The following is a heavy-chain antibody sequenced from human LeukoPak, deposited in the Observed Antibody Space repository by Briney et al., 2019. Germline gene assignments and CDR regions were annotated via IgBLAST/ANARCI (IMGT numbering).Heavy chain of an antibody. Sequence: PGGSLRLSCAASGFTFDDYGMSWVRQAPGKGLEWVSGINWNGGSAGYADSVKGRFTISRDNAKNSLYLQMNSLRAEDTALYYCARDRDYYGSGSTPGYWGQGTLVTVSS. CDR2: INWNGGSA. CDR3: ARDRDYYGSGSTPGY. J-gene: IGHJ4*02. CDR1: GFTFDDYG. V-gene: IGHV3-20*04. D-gene: IGHD3-10*01.